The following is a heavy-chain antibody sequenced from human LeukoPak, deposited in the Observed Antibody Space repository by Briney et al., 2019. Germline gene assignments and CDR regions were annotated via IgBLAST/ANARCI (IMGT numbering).Heavy chain of an antibody. V-gene: IGHV4-31*03. CDR2: IYYSGST. D-gene: IGHD6-13*01. CDR3: ARLAAAGTIDY. CDR1: GGSISSGGYY. J-gene: IGHJ4*02. Sequence: SETLSLTCTVSGGSISSGGYYWSWLRQHPGTGLEWIGYIYYSGSTYYNPSLKSRVTISVDTSKNQFSLKLSSVTAADTAVYYCARLAAAGTIDYWGQGTLVTVSS.